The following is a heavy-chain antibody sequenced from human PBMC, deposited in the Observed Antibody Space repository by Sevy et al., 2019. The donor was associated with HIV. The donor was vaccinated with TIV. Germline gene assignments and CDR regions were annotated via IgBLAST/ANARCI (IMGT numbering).Heavy chain of an antibody. CDR2: ISHDGNYK. CDR3: ARLFSCGGDCYYLDY. D-gene: IGHD2-21*02. CDR1: GFTFSKYD. V-gene: IGHV3-30-3*01. J-gene: IGHJ4*02. Sequence: GGSLRLSCAASGFTFSKYDMHWVRQAPGKGLEWVAVISHDGNYKNYADSGKVRFTISRDDFKNTLYLQMSSLRPEDTAVYFCARLFSCGGDCYYLDYWGQGALVTVSS.